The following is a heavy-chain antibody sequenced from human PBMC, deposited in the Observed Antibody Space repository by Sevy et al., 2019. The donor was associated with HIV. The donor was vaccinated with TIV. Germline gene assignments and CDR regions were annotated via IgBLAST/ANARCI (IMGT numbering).Heavy chain of an antibody. CDR1: GFTFSSYW. Sequence: GGSLRLSCAASGFTFSSYWMSWVRQAPGKGLEWVANIKQDGSEKYYVDSVKRRFTISRDNAKNSLYLQMNSLRAEDTAVYYCARVSAKLDIFTGYYQYYFDYWGQGTLVTVSS. J-gene: IGHJ4*02. CDR2: IKQDGSEK. CDR3: ARVSAKLDIFTGYYQYYFDY. V-gene: IGHV3-7*03. D-gene: IGHD3-9*01.